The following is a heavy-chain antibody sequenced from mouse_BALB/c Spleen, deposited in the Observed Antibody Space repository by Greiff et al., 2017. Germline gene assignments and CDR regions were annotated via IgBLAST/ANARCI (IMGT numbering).Heavy chain of an antibody. Sequence: QVQLQQSGAELVRPGTSVKVSCKASGYDFTNYLIEWVKQRPGQGLEWIGVINPGSGGTNYNEKFKGKATLTADKSSSTAYMQLSSLTSDDSAVYFCARGTGTFDYWGQGTTLTVSS. CDR1: GYDFTNYL. CDR2: INPGSGGT. V-gene: IGHV1-54*01. D-gene: IGHD4-1*01. CDR3: ARGTGTFDY. J-gene: IGHJ2*01.